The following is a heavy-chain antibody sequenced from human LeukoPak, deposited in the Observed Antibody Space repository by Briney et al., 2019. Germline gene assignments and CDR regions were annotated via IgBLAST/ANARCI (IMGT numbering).Heavy chain of an antibody. CDR1: GFTFSSYS. CDR3: AKDGFDYYDSSGCYYFNY. J-gene: IGHJ4*02. Sequence: GGSLRLSCAASGFTFSSYSMNWVRQAPGKGLQWVSAISGGGVAIYYADSVKGRFTISRDNSKNTLYLQMNSLRAEDTAVYYCAKDGFDYYDSSGCYYFNYWGQGTLVTVSS. D-gene: IGHD3-22*01. CDR2: ISGGGVAI. V-gene: IGHV3-23*01.